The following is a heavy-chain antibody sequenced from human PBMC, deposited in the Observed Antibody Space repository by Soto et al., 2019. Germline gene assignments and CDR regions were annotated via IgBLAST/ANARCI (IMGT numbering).Heavy chain of an antibody. D-gene: IGHD3-10*01. CDR2: IRSKANSYAT. Sequence: EVQLVESGGGLVQPGGSLKLSCAASGFTFSGSAMHWVRQASGKGLEWVGRIRSKANSYATAYAASVKGRFTISRDDSKNTAYLQMNSLKTEDTAVYYCTLRTFNGGAGMDVWGQGTTVTVSS. J-gene: IGHJ6*02. CDR1: GFTFSGSA. V-gene: IGHV3-73*02. CDR3: TLRTFNGGAGMDV.